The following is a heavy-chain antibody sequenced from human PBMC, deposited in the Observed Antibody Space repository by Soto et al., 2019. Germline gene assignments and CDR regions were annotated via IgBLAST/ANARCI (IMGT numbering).Heavy chain of an antibody. CDR1: GYTLTDLA. Sequence: QVQVVQSGAEVKKPGASVKVSCKVSGYTLTDLAMHWVRQAPGKGLEWVGGFDPEDGETIYAQKFQGRVTMTEDTSTDTAYMGLSSLRSEDTAVYYCATRGTRWLQSPFDYWGQGTLVTVSS. CDR3: ATRGTRWLQSPFDY. V-gene: IGHV1-24*01. D-gene: IGHD1-1*01. J-gene: IGHJ4*02. CDR2: FDPEDGET.